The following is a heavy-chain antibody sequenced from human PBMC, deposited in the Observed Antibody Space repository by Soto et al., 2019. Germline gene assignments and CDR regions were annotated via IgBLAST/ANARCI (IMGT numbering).Heavy chain of an antibody. CDR3: AMYSSSSAY. Sequence: EVQLLESGGGLVQPGGSLRLSCAASGVTFSSYAMSWVSQAPGRGLEGVSAISGSGGTTYYADSVKGRFTISRDNSKNTLYLQMNSLRAEDTAVYYCAMYSSSSAYWGQGTLVTVSS. CDR2: ISGSGGTT. D-gene: IGHD6-6*01. CDR1: GVTFSSYA. J-gene: IGHJ4*02. V-gene: IGHV3-23*01.